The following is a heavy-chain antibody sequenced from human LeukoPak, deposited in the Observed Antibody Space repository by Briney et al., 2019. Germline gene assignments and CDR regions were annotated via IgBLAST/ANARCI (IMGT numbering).Heavy chain of an antibody. V-gene: IGHV4-34*01. D-gene: IGHD2-8*01. J-gene: IGHJ5*02. CDR3: ARGGNVLVVTQKKKKPFDP. CDR1: DGSFGGFY. CDR2: INHFGTT. Sequence: PSETLSLTCAVYDGSFGGFYWSWLRQPPGKGLEWIGEINHFGTTNSNASLKSRVTISVDTPKKQFSLKLTSVTPADTAIYYCARGGNVLVVTQKKKKPFDPWGQGTLVTVSS.